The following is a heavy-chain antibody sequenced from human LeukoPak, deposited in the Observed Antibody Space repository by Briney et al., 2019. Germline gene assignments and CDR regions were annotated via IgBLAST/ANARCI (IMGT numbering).Heavy chain of an antibody. D-gene: IGHD3-3*01. V-gene: IGHV3-23*01. CDR3: AKRNYDFWSGYYRRAENHFDY. CDR1: GFTFSAYA. Sequence: GGSLRLSCAASGFTFSAYAMAWVRQAPGKGLEWVSAISGGGGSTYYADSVKGRFTISRDNSKNTLYLQMNSLRAEDTAVYYCAKRNYDFWSGYYRRAENHFDYWGQGTLVTVSS. J-gene: IGHJ4*02. CDR2: ISGGGGST.